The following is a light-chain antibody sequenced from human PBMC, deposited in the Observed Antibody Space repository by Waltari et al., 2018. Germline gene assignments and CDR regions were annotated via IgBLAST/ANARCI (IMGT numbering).Light chain of an antibody. CDR2: GAS. J-gene: IGKJ1*01. Sequence: EIVLTQSPGSLSSSPGERVTLSCRASQSVSRALAWYQQKPGQAPRLLIFGASNRATGIPDRLSGSGSETDFSLTISRLDPEDFAVYYCQHYVRLPATFGRGTKVEIK. V-gene: IGKV3-20*01. CDR1: QSVSRA. CDR3: QHYVRLPAT.